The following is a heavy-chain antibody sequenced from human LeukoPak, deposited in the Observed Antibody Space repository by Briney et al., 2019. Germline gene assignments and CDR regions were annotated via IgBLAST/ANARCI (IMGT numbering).Heavy chain of an antibody. J-gene: IGHJ6*03. CDR2: IYHSGST. D-gene: IGHD3-22*01. CDR3: ARHLGYDSSGYYSRYYYYYMDV. Sequence: PSETLSLTCTVSGYTIRSGYHWGWIRQTPGKGLEWIGIIYHSGSTNYNPSLKSRVTISVDTSKNQFSLKLSSVTAADTAVYYCARHLGYDSSGYYSRYYYYYMDVWGKGTTVTISS. CDR1: GYTIRSGYH. V-gene: IGHV4-38-2*02.